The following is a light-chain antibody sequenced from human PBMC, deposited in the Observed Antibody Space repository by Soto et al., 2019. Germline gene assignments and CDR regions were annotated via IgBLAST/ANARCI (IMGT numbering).Light chain of an antibody. CDR1: SSDIGGYNY. J-gene: IGLJ1*01. CDR2: DVT. V-gene: IGLV2-14*01. CDR3: SSYTSSNTLYL. Sequence: QSVLTQPASVSGSPGQSITISCTGTSSDIGGYNYVSWYQHHPGKAPKLMIYDVTNRPSGVSNRFSGSKSGNTASLTISGLQAEDEANYYCSSYTSSNTLYLFGTGTQLTVL.